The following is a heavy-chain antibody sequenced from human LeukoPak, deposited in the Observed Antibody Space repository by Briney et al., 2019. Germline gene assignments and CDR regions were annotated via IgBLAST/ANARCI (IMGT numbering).Heavy chain of an antibody. V-gene: IGHV5-51*01. CDR1: GYMFTSYW. Sequence: GESLQISCKDTGYMFTSYWIAWVRQVPGKGLEWMGIIYPSDSETRYSPSFQGQISISVDRVMKTAYLQWSSLKASDTAMYYCARRMYYYGSGSSAAYYFDYWGQGTLVTVSS. D-gene: IGHD3-10*01. CDR2: IYPSDSET. J-gene: IGHJ4*02. CDR3: ARRMYYYGSGSSAAYYFDY.